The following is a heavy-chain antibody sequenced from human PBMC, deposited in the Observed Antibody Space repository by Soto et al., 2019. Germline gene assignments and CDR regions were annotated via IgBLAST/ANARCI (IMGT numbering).Heavy chain of an antibody. V-gene: IGHV4-31*03. CDR2: LYYSGST. CDR1: GGSISSGGYY. D-gene: IGHD1-20*01. Sequence: QVQLQESGPGLVKPSQTLSLTYTVSGGSISSGGYYWSWIRQHPGKGLEWIGYLYYSGSTSYNPSLKSRVTISVDTSKNQFSLKLSSVTAEDTAVYYCARDGLTGTIDYWGQGTLVTVSS. J-gene: IGHJ4*02. CDR3: ARDGLTGTIDY.